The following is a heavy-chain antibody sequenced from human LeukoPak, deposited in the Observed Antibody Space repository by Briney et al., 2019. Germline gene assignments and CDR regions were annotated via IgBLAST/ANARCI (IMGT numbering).Heavy chain of an antibody. CDR3: ARIGNYDYVWGSPNDAFDI. CDR1: GGSISSYY. Sequence: SETLSLTCTVSGGSISSYYWSRIRQPPGKGLEWIGYIYYSGSTNYNPSLKSRVTISVDTSKNQFSLKLSSVTAADTAVYYCARIGNYDYVWGSPNDAFDIWGQGTMVTVSS. D-gene: IGHD3-16*01. V-gene: IGHV4-59*08. CDR2: IYYSGST. J-gene: IGHJ3*02.